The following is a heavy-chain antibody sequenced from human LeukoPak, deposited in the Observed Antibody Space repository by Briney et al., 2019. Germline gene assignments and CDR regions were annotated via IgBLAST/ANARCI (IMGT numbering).Heavy chain of an antibody. Sequence: GGSLRLSCAASGFTFSSYSMNWVRQAPGKGLEWVSSISSSSSYIYYADSVKGRFTISRDNAKNSLYLQMNSLRAEDTAVYYCARDIAVAGTGGGYWGQGTLVTVSS. V-gene: IGHV3-21*01. D-gene: IGHD6-19*01. CDR2: ISSSSSYI. J-gene: IGHJ4*02. CDR3: ARDIAVAGTGGGY. CDR1: GFTFSSYS.